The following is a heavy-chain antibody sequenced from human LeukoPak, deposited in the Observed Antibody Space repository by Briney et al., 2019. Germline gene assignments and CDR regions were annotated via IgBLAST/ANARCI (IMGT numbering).Heavy chain of an antibody. CDR2: IYHSGST. J-gene: IGHJ4*02. CDR3: ARGGGIAVAGHDY. D-gene: IGHD6-19*01. CDR1: GGSFSSSNW. V-gene: IGHV4-4*02. Sequence: SGTLSLTCAVSGGSFSSSNWWRWGRPPPGEGLEWIGEIYHSGSTNYNPSLKSRVTISVDKSKNQFSLKLSSVTAADTAVYYCARGGGIAVAGHDYWGQGTLVTVSS.